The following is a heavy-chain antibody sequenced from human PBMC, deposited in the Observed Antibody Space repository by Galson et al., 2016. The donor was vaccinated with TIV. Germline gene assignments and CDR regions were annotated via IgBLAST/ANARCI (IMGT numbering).Heavy chain of an antibody. Sequence: SVKVSCKASGGIFSNYGINWVRQAPGQGLEWMGGTIPIFGTAIYAQKFQGRVTITADRSTTTVYMELSSLRSEDTAVYYCARGALKYHYDSSGYFFDYRGQGTLVTVSS. CDR2: TIPIFGTA. V-gene: IGHV1-69*06. CDR3: ARGALKYHYDSSGYFFDY. D-gene: IGHD3-22*01. CDR1: GGIFSNYG. J-gene: IGHJ4*02.